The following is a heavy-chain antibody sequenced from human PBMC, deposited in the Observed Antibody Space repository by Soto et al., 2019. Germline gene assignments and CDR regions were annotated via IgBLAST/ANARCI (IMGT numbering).Heavy chain of an antibody. Sequence: QVHLVESGGGVVQPGRSLRLSCAASGFTFSSYGMHWVRQAPGKGLEWVALISYDGSNEYYADSVKGRFTISRDNSKNTLYLQMNSLRVEDTAVYYCAKDHTATFVGGIILKAYGMDVWGQGTTVTVSS. J-gene: IGHJ6*02. CDR3: AKDHTATFVGGIILKAYGMDV. V-gene: IGHV3-30*18. CDR2: ISYDGSNE. D-gene: IGHD3-16*01. CDR1: GFTFSSYG.